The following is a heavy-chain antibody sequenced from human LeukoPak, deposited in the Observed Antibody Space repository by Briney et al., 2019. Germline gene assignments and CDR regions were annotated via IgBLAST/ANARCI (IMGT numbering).Heavy chain of an antibody. V-gene: IGHV3-23*01. CDR2: ISGSGGST. Sequence: PGGSLRLSCAASGFTFSSYAMSWVRQAPGKGLEWVSAISGSGGSTYYADSVKGRFTISRDNSKNTLYLQMNSLRAEDTAVYYCAKDLYYGSGSQGSWFDPWGQGTLVTVSS. D-gene: IGHD3-10*01. CDR1: GFTFSSYA. J-gene: IGHJ5*02. CDR3: AKDLYYGSGSQGSWFDP.